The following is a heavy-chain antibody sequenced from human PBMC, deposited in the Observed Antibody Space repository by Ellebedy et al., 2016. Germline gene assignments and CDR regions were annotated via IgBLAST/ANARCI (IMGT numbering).Heavy chain of an antibody. J-gene: IGHJ4*02. D-gene: IGHD3-22*01. CDR1: GYTFTSYG. Sequence: ASVKVSXXASGYTFTSYGISWVRQAPGQGLEWMGWINPNSGGTNYAQKFQGRVTMTRDTSTSTVYMELSSLRSEDTAVYYCARGIGMIVVWGQGTLVTVSS. CDR2: INPNSGGT. CDR3: ARGIGMIVV. V-gene: IGHV1-18*01.